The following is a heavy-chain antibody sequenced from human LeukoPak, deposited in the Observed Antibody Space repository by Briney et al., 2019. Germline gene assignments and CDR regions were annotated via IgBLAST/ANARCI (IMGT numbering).Heavy chain of an antibody. CDR1: GGTFSIYA. CDR3: ARVGRAYYYDSSAFDY. CDR2: IIPIFGTA. Sequence: SVKVSFKASGGTFSIYAISWVRQAPGQGLEWMGGIIPIFGTANYAQKFQGRVTITADESTSTAYMELSSLRSEDTAVYYCARVGRAYYYDSSAFDYWGQGTLVTVSS. J-gene: IGHJ4*02. V-gene: IGHV1-69*13. D-gene: IGHD3-22*01.